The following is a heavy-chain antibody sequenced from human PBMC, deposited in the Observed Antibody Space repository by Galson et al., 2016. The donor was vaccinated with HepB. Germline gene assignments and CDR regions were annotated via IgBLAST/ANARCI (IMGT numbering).Heavy chain of an antibody. Sequence: SVKVSCKASGYTFNNYGINWVRQAPGQGLEWMGWISTYNGGTDYAERFQDRLTMTTDTSTGTAYMELRSLTSDDTAVYYCARGAKRTTVTTSMSNFDFWGQGTPATASS. CDR3: ARGAKRTTVTTSMSNFDF. V-gene: IGHV1-18*01. D-gene: IGHD4-17*01. J-gene: IGHJ4*02. CDR1: GYTFNNYG. CDR2: ISTYNGGT.